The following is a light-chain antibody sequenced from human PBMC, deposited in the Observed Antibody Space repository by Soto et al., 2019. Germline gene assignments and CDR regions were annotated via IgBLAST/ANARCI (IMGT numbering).Light chain of an antibody. CDR3: QVWDSGSDHWV. V-gene: IGLV3-21*02. Sequence: SYELTQAPSVSVAPAQTARIPCGGDDIGDKSVHWYQQKPGQAPVLVVNDDSDRPSGVPERISGSNSGNTATLTISSVEAGDEADYYCQVWDSGSDHWVFGGGTKLTVL. CDR1: DIGDKS. CDR2: DDS. J-gene: IGLJ3*02.